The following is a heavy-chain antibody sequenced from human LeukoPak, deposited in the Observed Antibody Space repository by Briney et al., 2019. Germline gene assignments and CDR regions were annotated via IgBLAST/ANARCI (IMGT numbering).Heavy chain of an antibody. CDR3: ARGNSSGYHYRDYFDY. CDR2: MYYSGST. CDR1: GDSISSSSSY. V-gene: IGHV4-39*07. Sequence: SETLSHTCTVSGDSISSSSSYWGWIRQAPGKGLEWVGTMYYSGSTNYNPSLKSRVTISGDTSKNQFSLKLSSVTAADTAVYYCARGNSSGYHYRDYFDYWGQGTLVTVSS. D-gene: IGHD3-22*01. J-gene: IGHJ4*02.